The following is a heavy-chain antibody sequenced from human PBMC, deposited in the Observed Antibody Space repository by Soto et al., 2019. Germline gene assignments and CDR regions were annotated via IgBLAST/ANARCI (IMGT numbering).Heavy chain of an antibody. V-gene: IGHV4-39*01. D-gene: IGHD3-10*01. Sequence: SETLSLPCTVSGCYISSSNHYWGWIRKPPGKELEWIGSIHYSGSTYYNPSFKSRVTLVTMSIDTSKNQFSLKLISGTAADTAVYYCARHAKGYYASGTYDYWFDPWGQGTLVTVSS. CDR1: GCYISSSNHY. J-gene: IGHJ5*02. CDR2: IHYSGST. CDR3: ARHAKGYYASGTYDYWFDP.